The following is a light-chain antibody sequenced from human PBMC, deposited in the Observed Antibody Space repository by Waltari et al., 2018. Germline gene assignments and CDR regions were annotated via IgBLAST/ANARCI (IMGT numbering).Light chain of an antibody. CDR2: DVR. CDR1: SSDVGGYSF. J-gene: IGLJ2*01. CDR3: SSYTRSSSLV. V-gene: IGLV2-14*01. Sequence: QSALTQPASVSGSPGQSITISCTGTSSDVGGYSFVSWYQQRPGKAPKLMIYDVRKRPSGVSNRFSGSKSGTTASLTISGLQAEDEAEYYCSSYTRSSSLVFGGGTKLTVL.